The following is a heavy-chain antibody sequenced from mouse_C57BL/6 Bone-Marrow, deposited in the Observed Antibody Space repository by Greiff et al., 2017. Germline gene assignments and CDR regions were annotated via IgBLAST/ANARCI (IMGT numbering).Heavy chain of an antibody. CDR1: GYTFTSYW. V-gene: IGHV1-69*01. J-gene: IGHJ3*01. Sequence: QVQLQQPGAELVMPGASVKLSCKASGYTFTSYWMQWVKQRPGQGLEWIGEIDPSDSYTNYNQKFKGKSTLTVDKSSSTAYMQLSSLTSEDSAVYYCARSSWFAYWSQGTLVTVSA. CDR2: IDPSDSYT. CDR3: ARSSWFAY.